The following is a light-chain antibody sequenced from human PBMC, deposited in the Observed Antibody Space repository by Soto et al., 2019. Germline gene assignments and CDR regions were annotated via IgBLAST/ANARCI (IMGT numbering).Light chain of an antibody. CDR3: QQADSFPIT. V-gene: IGKV1-5*01. J-gene: IGKJ5*01. CDR1: QTISSW. Sequence: DIQMTHDPSILYVFIGVRVATAGRASQTISSWLAWYQQKPGKAPKLLIYDASSLESGVPSRFSGSGSGTEFTLTISSLQPDDFATYYCQQADSFPITFGQGTRLEIK. CDR2: DAS.